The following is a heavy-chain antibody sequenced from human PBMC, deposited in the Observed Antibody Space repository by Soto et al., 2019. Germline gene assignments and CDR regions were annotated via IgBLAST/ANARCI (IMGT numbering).Heavy chain of an antibody. J-gene: IGHJ6*03. CDR1: GYTFTSYD. D-gene: IGHD1-20*01. CDR2: MNPNSGNT. Sequence: ASVKVSCKASGYTFTSYDINWVRQATGQGLEWMGWMNPNSGNTGYAQKFQGRVTMTRNTSISTAYMELSSLRSEDTAVYYCARGLQVLGYYYYYMDVWGKGTTVTVSS. V-gene: IGHV1-8*01. CDR3: ARGLQVLGYYYYYMDV.